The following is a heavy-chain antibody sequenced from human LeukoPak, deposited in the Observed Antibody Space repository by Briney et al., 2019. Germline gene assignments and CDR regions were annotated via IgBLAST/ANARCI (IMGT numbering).Heavy chain of an antibody. CDR1: GFTFSNYW. J-gene: IGHJ4*02. D-gene: IGHD3-3*01. Sequence: PGGSLRLSCAASGFTFSNYWMSWVRQAPGKGLEWVANIKQDGSEKYYVDSVKGRFTISRDNAKNSLYLQMNSLRAEDTAVYYCAREPDLLRFLEWPYYFDYWGQGTLVTVS. V-gene: IGHV3-7*01. CDR2: IKQDGSEK. CDR3: AREPDLLRFLEWPYYFDY.